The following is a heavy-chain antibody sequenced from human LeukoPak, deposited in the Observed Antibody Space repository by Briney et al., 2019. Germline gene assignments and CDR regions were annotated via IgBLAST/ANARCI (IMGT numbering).Heavy chain of an antibody. V-gene: IGHV4-38-2*02. CDR3: ARVFDFWSGYYPNWFDP. CDR1: GYSISSGYY. Sequence: PSETLSLTCTVSGYSISSGYYWGWIRQPPGKGLELIGSIYHSGSTYYNPSLKSRVTISVDTSKNQFSMKLSSVTAADTAVYYCARVFDFWSGYYPNWFDPWGQGTLVTVSS. CDR2: IYHSGST. J-gene: IGHJ5*02. D-gene: IGHD3-3*01.